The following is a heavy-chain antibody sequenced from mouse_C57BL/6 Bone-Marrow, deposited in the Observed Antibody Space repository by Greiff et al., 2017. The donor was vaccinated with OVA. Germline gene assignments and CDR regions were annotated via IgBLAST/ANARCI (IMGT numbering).Heavy chain of an antibody. CDR3: ARRKPWFAY. V-gene: IGHV1-64*01. J-gene: IGHJ3*01. Sequence: QVQLKQPGAELVKPGASVKLSCKASGYTFTSYWMHWVKQRPGQGLEWIGMIHPNSGSTNYNEKFKSKATLTVDKSSSTAYMQLSSLTSEDSAVYYCARRKPWFAYWGQGTLVTVSA. CDR2: IHPNSGST. CDR1: GYTFTSYW.